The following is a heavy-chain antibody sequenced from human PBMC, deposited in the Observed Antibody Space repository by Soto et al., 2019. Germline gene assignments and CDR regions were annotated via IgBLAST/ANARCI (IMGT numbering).Heavy chain of an antibody. D-gene: IGHD3-10*01. J-gene: IGHJ6*02. CDR2: ISYDGSNK. CDR1: GFTFSSYA. Sequence: GGSLRLSCAASGFTFSSYAMHWVRQAPGKGLEWVAVISYDGSNKYYADSVKGRFTISRDNSKNTLYLQMNSLRAEDTAVYYCARDEWWFGDYYYYYGMDVWGQGTTVTVSS. CDR3: ARDEWWFGDYYYYYGMDV. V-gene: IGHV3-30-3*01.